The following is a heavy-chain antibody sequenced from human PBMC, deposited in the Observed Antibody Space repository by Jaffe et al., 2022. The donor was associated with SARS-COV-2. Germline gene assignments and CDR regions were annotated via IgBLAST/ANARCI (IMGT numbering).Heavy chain of an antibody. Sequence: QVQLQQWGAGLLKPSETLSLTCGVYGGSFSGYYWSWIRQPPGKGLEWIGEISHSGSTDYNPSLRSRFTISVDTSKRQFSLKVTSVTAADTAVYYCARGRGNSDYGSATQGQWFDPWGQGTLVTVSS. V-gene: IGHV4-34*01. CDR1: GGSFSGYY. J-gene: IGHJ5*02. CDR3: ARGRGNSDYGSATQGQWFDP. CDR2: ISHSGST. D-gene: IGHD5-12*01.